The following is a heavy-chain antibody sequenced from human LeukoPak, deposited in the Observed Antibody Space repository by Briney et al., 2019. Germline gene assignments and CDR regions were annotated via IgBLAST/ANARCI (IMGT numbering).Heavy chain of an antibody. J-gene: IGHJ4*02. D-gene: IGHD4-17*01. V-gene: IGHV4-31*03. Sequence: SETLSLTCTVSGDSIRSGGYYWSWIRQHPGKGLEWIGYIYYSGSTYYNPSLKSRVTISVDTSKNQFSLKLSSVTAADTAVYYCARRKRVTTPGYFDYWGQGTLVTVSS. CDR3: ARRKRVTTPGYFDY. CDR1: GDSIRSGGYY. CDR2: IYYSGST.